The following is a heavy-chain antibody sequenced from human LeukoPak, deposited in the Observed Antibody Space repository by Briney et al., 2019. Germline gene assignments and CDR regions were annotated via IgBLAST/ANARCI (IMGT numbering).Heavy chain of an antibody. J-gene: IGHJ5*02. CDR1: GGSIHRYY. D-gene: IGHD3-3*01. CDR2: IYTSGST. Sequence: SETLSLTCTVSGGSIHRYYWSWVRQPAGKGLEWIGRIYTSGSTNYNPSLQSRVTMSVDTSKNQFSLKLSSVTAADTAVYYCASMRGDFWSRFDPWGQGALVTVSS. CDR3: ASMRGDFWSRFDP. V-gene: IGHV4-4*07.